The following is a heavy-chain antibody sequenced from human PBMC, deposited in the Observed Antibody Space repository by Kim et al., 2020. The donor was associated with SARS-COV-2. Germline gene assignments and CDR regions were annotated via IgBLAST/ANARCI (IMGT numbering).Heavy chain of an antibody. CDR1: GYSFTSHW. CDR2: IYPGDSDA. Sequence: GESLKISCKVSGYSFTSHWIGWVRQVPGKGLEWMWIIYPGDSDARLTASFQGQVTFSVDKSINTAYLQWRSLKPSDTAIYYCARQHHFYYLDYWGQGTLVTVSS. J-gene: IGHJ4*02. CDR3: ARQHHFYYLDY. V-gene: IGHV5-51*01. D-gene: IGHD3-3*02.